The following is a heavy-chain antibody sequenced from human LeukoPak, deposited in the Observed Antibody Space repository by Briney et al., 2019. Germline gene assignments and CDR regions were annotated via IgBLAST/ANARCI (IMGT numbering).Heavy chain of an antibody. J-gene: IGHJ6*02. Sequence: ASVKVSCKASGYTFTSYGISWVRQAPGQGLEWMGWISAYNGNTNYAQKLRGRVTMTTDTSTSTAYMELRSLRSDDTAVYYCARDIVVVPAATFSSGWYSYYYGMDVWGQGTTVTVSS. CDR1: GYTFTSYG. D-gene: IGHD2-2*01. CDR2: ISAYNGNT. CDR3: ARDIVVVPAATFSSGWYSYYYGMDV. V-gene: IGHV1-18*01.